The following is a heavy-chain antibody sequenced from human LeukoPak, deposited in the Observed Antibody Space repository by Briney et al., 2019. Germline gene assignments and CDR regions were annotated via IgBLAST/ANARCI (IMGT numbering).Heavy chain of an antibody. V-gene: IGHV3-9*01. CDR3: AKAGGDYFPIEYDY. Sequence: GGSLRLSCAASGFTFDDYAMHWVRQAPGKGLEWVSGISWNSGSIGYADSVKGRFTISRDNAKNSLYLQMNGLRAEDTALYYCAKAGGDYFPIEYDYWGQGTLVTVSS. J-gene: IGHJ4*02. CDR2: ISWNSGSI. CDR1: GFTFDDYA. D-gene: IGHD4-17*01.